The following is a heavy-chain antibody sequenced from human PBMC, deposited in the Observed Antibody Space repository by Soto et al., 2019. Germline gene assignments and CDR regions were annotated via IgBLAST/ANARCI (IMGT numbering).Heavy chain of an antibody. CDR1: GGSISGYC. Sequence: SETLSLTCTVSGGSISGYCWSWIRQPPGKGLEWIGYIYYSGSTNYNPSLKSRVTISVDTSKNQFSLKLSSVTAADTAVYYCARGYSGSYYSEYFQHWGQGTLVTSPQ. V-gene: IGHV4-59*01. D-gene: IGHD1-26*01. J-gene: IGHJ1*01. CDR2: IYYSGST. CDR3: ARGYSGSYYSEYFQH.